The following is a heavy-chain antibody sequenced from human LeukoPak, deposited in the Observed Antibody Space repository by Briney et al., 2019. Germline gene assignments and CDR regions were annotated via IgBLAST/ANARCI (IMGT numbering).Heavy chain of an antibody. V-gene: IGHV4-34*01. CDR3: ARHIGDCGYPRYFDY. Sequence: SETLSLTCAVYGGSFSGYYWSWIRQPPGKGLEWIGEINHSGSTNYNPSLKSRVTISVDTSKNQFSLKLSSVTAADTAVYFCARHIGDCGYPRYFDYWGQGTQVTVSS. CDR1: GGSFSGYY. D-gene: IGHD5-12*01. CDR2: INHSGST. J-gene: IGHJ4*02.